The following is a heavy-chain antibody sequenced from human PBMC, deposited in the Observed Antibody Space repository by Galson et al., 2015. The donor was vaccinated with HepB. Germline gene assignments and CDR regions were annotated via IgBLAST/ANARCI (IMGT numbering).Heavy chain of an antibody. V-gene: IGHV1-69*05. CDR2: IIPIFGTA. J-gene: IGHJ5*02. D-gene: IGHD4-17*01. Sequence: SVKVSCKASGGTFSSYAISWVRQAPGQGLEWMGGIIPIFGTANYAQKFQGRVTMTRDTSISTAYMELSRLRSDDTAVYYCARSRGPYGDYRPGFGPWGQGTLVTVSS. CDR3: ARSRGPYGDYRPGFGP. CDR1: GGTFSSYA.